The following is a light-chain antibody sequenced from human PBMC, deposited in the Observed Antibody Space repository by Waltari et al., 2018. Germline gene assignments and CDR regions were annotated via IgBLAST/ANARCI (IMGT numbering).Light chain of an antibody. CDR1: QSISSY. J-gene: IGKJ4*01. CDR2: AAS. CDR3: QQIYSTPLT. V-gene: IGKV1-39*01. Sequence: SPSSLSASVGDRVTITCRASQSISSYLNWYQQKPGRAPNLLIYAASSLQSGVPSNFSGSGSGTDFTLTISSLQPEDFATYYCQQIYSTPLTFGGGTKVEIK.